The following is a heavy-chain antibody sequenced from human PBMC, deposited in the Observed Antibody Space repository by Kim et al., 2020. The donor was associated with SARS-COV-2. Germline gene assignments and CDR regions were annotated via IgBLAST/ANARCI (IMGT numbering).Heavy chain of an antibody. CDR1: GGSISSSGYY. V-gene: IGHV4-39*01. D-gene: IGHD1-26*01. CDR3: ATHRGSYYYFDR. J-gene: IGHJ4*02. CDR2: IYYSGNT. Sequence: SETLSLTCTVSGGSISSSGYYWGWIRQPPGKGLEWIGSIYYSGNTYYNPSLKSRATISVDTSMNRVSLKVSSVTAADTALYYCATHRGSYYYFDRWGQGTRVTVSS.